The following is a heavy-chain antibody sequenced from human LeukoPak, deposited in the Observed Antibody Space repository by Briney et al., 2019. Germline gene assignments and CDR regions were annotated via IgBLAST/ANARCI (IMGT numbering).Heavy chain of an antibody. CDR2: IYYSGTT. V-gene: IGHV4-59*08. CDR3: ARHGTISSESYFDY. D-gene: IGHD1-14*01. CDR1: GGSINNYY. Sequence: SETLSLTCTVSGGSINNYYWSWIRQPPGKGPEWIGYIYYSGTTSYNPSLTSRVTISIDPSKNQFSLKLTSVTAADTAVYYCARHGTISSESYFDYWGQGALVTVSS. J-gene: IGHJ4*02.